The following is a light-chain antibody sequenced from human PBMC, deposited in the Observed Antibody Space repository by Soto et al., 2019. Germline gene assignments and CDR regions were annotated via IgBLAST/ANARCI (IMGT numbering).Light chain of an antibody. CDR1: QSVSSSY. CDR2: GTS. J-gene: IGKJ4*01. Sequence: EIVLTQSPGTLSLSPGERVTLSCRASQSVSSSYLAWYQQKPGHARRLFIYGTSSKATGIPDRFSGSGSGTDFTLTISRLEPEDFAVYYCQQSGRSPLTFGGGTKVEIK. CDR3: QQSGRSPLT. V-gene: IGKV3-20*01.